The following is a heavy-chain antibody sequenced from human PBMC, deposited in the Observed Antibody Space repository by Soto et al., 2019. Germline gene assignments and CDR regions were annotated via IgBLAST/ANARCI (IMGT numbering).Heavy chain of an antibody. CDR3: ARDPIAVAGTARNSFRKYYFDY. CDR2: INAGNGNT. Sequence: ASVTVCCPASGYTFSSAARHWVRKAPEQRLAWLRWINAGNGNTKYSQKFQGRVTITRDTSASTAYMELSSLRSEDTAVYYCARDPIAVAGTARNSFRKYYFDYWGQGTLVTFS. D-gene: IGHD6-19*01. J-gene: IGHJ4*02. V-gene: IGHV1-3*01. CDR1: GYTFSSAA.